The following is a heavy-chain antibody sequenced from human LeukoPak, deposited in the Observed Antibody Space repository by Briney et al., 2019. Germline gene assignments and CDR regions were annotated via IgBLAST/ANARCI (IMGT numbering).Heavy chain of an antibody. CDR3: ARDRSPEGYYDSSHWDYYHGMDV. CDR1: GGSISNYY. D-gene: IGHD3-22*01. CDR2: IYYSGST. Sequence: ASETLSLTCTVSGGSISNYYWSWLRQPPGKGLEWIGYIYYSGSTNYNPSLKSRVTISVDTSKNQFSLNLSSVTAADTAMYYCARDRSPEGYYDSSHWDYYHGMDVWGQGTTVTVSS. J-gene: IGHJ6*02. V-gene: IGHV4-59*01.